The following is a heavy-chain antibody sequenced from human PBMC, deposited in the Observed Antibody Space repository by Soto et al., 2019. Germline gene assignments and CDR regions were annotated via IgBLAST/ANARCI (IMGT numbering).Heavy chain of an antibody. CDR2: INSDGSST. CDR3: ARDLRYFDWPLQIYGYLRFDY. V-gene: IGHV3-74*01. D-gene: IGHD3-9*01. Sequence: HPGGSLRLSCAASGFTFSSYWMHWVRQAPGKGLVWVSRINSDGSSTSYADSVKGRATISRDNAKNTLYLQMSSLRAEDTAVYYCARDLRYFDWPLQIYGYLRFDYWGQGTLVTVSS. J-gene: IGHJ4*02. CDR1: GFTFSSYW.